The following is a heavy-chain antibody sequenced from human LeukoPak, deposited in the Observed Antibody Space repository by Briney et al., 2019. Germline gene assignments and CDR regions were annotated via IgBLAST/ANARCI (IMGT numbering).Heavy chain of an antibody. Sequence: ASVKVSCKASGYTFTGYYMHWVRQAPGQGLEWMGWINPNSGGTNYAQKFRGRVTMTRDTSISTAYMELSRLRSDDTAVYYCARDGEIRGIAVAGWVIDYWGQGTLVTVSS. CDR3: ARDGEIRGIAVAGWVIDY. CDR2: INPNSGGT. J-gene: IGHJ4*02. V-gene: IGHV1-2*02. D-gene: IGHD6-19*01. CDR1: GYTFTGYY.